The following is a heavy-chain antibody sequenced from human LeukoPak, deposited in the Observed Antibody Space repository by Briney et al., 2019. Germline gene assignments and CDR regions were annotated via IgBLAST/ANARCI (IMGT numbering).Heavy chain of an antibody. CDR1: GFTFRSSA. Sequence: GGSLRLSCAASGFTFRSSAISWVRQAPGKGLEWVSGISGSGGSTFNADSVKGRFTISRDNSKNTLYLQMNSLRAEDTAVYYCAKAQGGYSYFDYWGQGTLVTVSS. CDR2: ISGSGGST. D-gene: IGHD3-22*01. J-gene: IGHJ4*02. CDR3: AKAQGGYSYFDY. V-gene: IGHV3-23*01.